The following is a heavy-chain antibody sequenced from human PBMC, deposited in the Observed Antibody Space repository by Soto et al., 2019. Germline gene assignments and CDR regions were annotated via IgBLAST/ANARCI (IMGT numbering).Heavy chain of an antibody. J-gene: IGHJ3*02. D-gene: IGHD4-17*01. CDR3: AKDVYGKNDGDSLEM. Sequence: QVQLVQSGAEVKKPGASVKVSCKASGYTFTSFGITWVRQAPGQGLERMGWISVYNGKTNYAQKLQGRVTVTRDTSTNTAYMELRSLRSDVTAVYYCAKDVYGKNDGDSLEMWGQGTMVTVSS. CDR1: GYTFTSFG. V-gene: IGHV1-18*01. CDR2: ISVYNGKT.